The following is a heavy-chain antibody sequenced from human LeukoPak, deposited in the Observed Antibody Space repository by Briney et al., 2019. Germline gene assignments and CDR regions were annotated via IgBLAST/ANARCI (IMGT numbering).Heavy chain of an antibody. Sequence: GGSLRLSCAASGFTFSSYSMSWVRQAPGGGLGLGSYISSSSGTIYYADSVKGRFTISRDNAKNSLYLQMNRLGDEDTALYYCAKEDVVWWQRGSFEGFDYWGQGTLVTVSS. CDR1: GFTFSSYS. CDR2: ISSSSGTI. CDR3: AKEDVVWWQRGSFEGFDY. V-gene: IGHV3-48*02. D-gene: IGHD5-12*01. J-gene: IGHJ4*02.